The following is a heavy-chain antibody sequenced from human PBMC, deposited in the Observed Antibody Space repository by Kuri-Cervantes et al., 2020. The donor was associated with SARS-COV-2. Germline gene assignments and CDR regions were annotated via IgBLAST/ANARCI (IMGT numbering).Heavy chain of an antibody. Sequence: SETLSLTCAVSGFSISSGFYWGWVRQPPGKGLEWIGSIFHSGTTYHNPSLKSRVTVSIDTSKNQFSLRLTSVTAADTAVYYCAKVLGGSTSLRFDDWGQGTLVTVSS. CDR2: IFHSGTT. J-gene: IGHJ4*02. CDR1: GFSISSGFY. V-gene: IGHV4-38-2*01. CDR3: AKVLGGSTSLRFDD. D-gene: IGHD3-16*02.